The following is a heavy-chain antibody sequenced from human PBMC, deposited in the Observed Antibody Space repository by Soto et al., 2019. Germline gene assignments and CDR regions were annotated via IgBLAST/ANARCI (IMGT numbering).Heavy chain of an antibody. D-gene: IGHD2-2*01. V-gene: IGHV3-30-3*01. CDR3: AREVRVAGRYQQPSYYYYGKDV. CDR1: GFTFSSYA. Sequence: QVQLVESGGGVVQPGRSLRLSCAASGFTFSSYAMHWVRQAPGKGLEWVAVISYDGSNKYYADSVKGRFTISRDNSNNTLYLQMNSLRAEDTAVYYCAREVRVAGRYQQPSYYYYGKDVWGQGTTVTVSS. J-gene: IGHJ6*02. CDR2: ISYDGSNK.